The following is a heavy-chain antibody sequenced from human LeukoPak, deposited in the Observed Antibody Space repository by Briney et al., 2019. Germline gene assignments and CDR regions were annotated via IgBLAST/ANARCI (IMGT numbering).Heavy chain of an antibody. CDR3: AKDSYDFWSGFDY. J-gene: IGHJ4*02. D-gene: IGHD3-3*01. CDR2: ISSSSSFI. Sequence: GGSLRLSCAASGFTFSRYSMNWVRQAPGKGLEWVSSISSSSSFIYYADSVKGRFTISRDNAKNSLYLRMNSLRAEDTALYYCAKDSYDFWSGFDYWGRGTLVTVSS. CDR1: GFTFSRYS. V-gene: IGHV3-21*04.